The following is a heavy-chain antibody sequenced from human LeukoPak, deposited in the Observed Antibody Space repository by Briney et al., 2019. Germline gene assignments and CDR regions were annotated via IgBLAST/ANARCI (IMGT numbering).Heavy chain of an antibody. J-gene: IGHJ4*02. CDR2: INPNSGGT. CDR1: GYTFTGYY. Sequence: GASVKVSCKASGYTFTGYYMHWVRQAPGQGLEWMGWINPNSGGTNYAQKFQGRVTMTRDTSISTAYMVLSRLRSDDTAVYYCARDSGVLLWFGESPSGDYWGQGTLVTVSS. CDR3: ARDSGVLLWFGESPSGDY. D-gene: IGHD3-10*01. V-gene: IGHV1-2*02.